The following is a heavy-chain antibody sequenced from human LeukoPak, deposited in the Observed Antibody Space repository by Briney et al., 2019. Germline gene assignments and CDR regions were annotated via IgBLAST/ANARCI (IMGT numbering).Heavy chain of an antibody. CDR2: IYTSGNT. Sequence: SETLSLTCTVSGGSISSYYWSWIRQPAGKRLEWIGRIYTSGNTNYNPSLKSRVTMSVDTSKNQFSLKLSSVTAADTAVYYCARDRGDYGGPDYWGQGTLVTVSS. J-gene: IGHJ4*02. CDR3: ARDRGDYGGPDY. V-gene: IGHV4-4*07. CDR1: GGSISSYY. D-gene: IGHD4-23*01.